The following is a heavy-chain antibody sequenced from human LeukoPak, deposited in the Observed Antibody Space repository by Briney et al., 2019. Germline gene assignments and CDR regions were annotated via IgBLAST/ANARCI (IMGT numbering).Heavy chain of an antibody. CDR1: GFTFSSYA. D-gene: IGHD6-13*01. V-gene: IGHV3-53*01. Sequence: GGSLRLSCAASGFTFSSYAMSWVRQAPGRRLEWVSIIYSGGTTYYADSVKGRFTISRDKSKNTLYLQMNSLRAEDTAVYYCASQGGSSLYVIHYWGQGTLVTVSS. CDR3: ASQGGSSLYVIHY. CDR2: IYSGGTT. J-gene: IGHJ4*02.